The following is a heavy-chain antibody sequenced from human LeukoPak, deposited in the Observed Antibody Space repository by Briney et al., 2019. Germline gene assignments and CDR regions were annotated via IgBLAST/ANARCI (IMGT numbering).Heavy chain of an antibody. J-gene: IGHJ4*02. V-gene: IGHV3-9*03. Sequence: GGSLRLSCAASGFTFSSYGMHWVRQAPGKGLEWVSGISWNSGSIGYADSVKGRFTISRDNAKNSLYLQMNSLRAEDMALYYCAKGGYSISSRFDYWGQGTLVIVSS. CDR3: AKGGYSISSRFDY. CDR1: GFTFSSYG. CDR2: ISWNSGSI. D-gene: IGHD6-6*01.